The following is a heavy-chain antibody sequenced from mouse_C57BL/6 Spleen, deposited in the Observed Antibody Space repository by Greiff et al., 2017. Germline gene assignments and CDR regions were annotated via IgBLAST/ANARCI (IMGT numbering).Heavy chain of an antibody. CDR1: GYTFTDYE. CDR3: TSQGGYGNYY. Sequence: VQLQQSGAELVRHGASVTLSCKASGYTFTDYEMHWVKQTPVHGLEWIGAIDPETGGTAYNQKFKGKAILTADKSSSTAYMELRSLTSEDSAVYYCTSQGGYGNYYWGQGTSVTVSS. CDR2: IDPETGGT. V-gene: IGHV1-15*01. D-gene: IGHD2-1*01. J-gene: IGHJ4*01.